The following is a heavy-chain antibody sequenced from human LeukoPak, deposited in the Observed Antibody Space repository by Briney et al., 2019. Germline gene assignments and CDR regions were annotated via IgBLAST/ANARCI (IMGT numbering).Heavy chain of an antibody. D-gene: IGHD2-21*02. Sequence: GGSLRLSCAASGFTFRSYWMPWVRQAPGKGLVWVLRNNSDGSSKRYADSVKGRFTIYRDNAKNTLYLQMNSMRAEGTAVYWCSRVPVYCGGDCYFDYWGQGTLVTVSS. J-gene: IGHJ4*02. CDR2: NNSDGSSK. CDR1: GFTFRSYW. V-gene: IGHV3-74*01. CDR3: SRVPVYCGGDCYFDY.